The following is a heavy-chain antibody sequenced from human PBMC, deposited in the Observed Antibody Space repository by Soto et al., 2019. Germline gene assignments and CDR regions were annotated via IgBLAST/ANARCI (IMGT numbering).Heavy chain of an antibody. Sequence: PGGSLRLSCAASGFTFSTYWMHWVRQAPGKGLVWVSHISSSGSIISYADSVKGRFTISRDNAKNTLYLQMNSLRAEDTAVYYCARTEISYETDYSKGYYFDYWGQGTLVTVSS. D-gene: IGHD4-4*01. J-gene: IGHJ4*02. V-gene: IGHV3-48*04. CDR1: GFTFSTYW. CDR3: ARTEISYETDYSKGYYFDY. CDR2: ISSSGSII.